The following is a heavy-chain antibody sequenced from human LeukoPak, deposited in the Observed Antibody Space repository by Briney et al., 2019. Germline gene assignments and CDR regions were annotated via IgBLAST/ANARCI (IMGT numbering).Heavy chain of an antibody. D-gene: IGHD4-17*01. J-gene: IGHJ4*02. V-gene: IGHV3-74*01. CDR3: ARDDYGDYGIDY. CDR2: INSDESST. CDR1: GFTFSSYW. Sequence: GGSLRLSCAASGFTFSSYWMHWVRQPPGKGLVWVSRINSDESSTNYADSVKGRFTISRDNAKNTLYLQMNSLRAEDTAVYYCARDDYGDYGIDYWGQGTLVTVSS.